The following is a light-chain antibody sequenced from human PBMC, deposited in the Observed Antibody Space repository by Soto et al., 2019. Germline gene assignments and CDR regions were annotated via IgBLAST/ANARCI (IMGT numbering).Light chain of an antibody. CDR3: QQLNSYPHT. Sequence: DIQLTQSPSFLSASVGDRVTITCRASQGISSYLAWYQQKPGNAPKLLIYVTSTLQTGVPSRFSGSGSGTEFTLTISSLQPEHFATYYCQQLNSYPHTFGGGTKVEIK. J-gene: IGKJ4*01. CDR1: QGISSY. CDR2: VTS. V-gene: IGKV1-9*01.